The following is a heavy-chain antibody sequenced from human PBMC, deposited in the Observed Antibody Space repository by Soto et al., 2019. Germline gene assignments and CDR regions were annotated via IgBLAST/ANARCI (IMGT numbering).Heavy chain of an antibody. D-gene: IGHD5-12*01. CDR3: ARDNGYDSGAFDI. V-gene: IGHV3-7*01. CDR2: IKQDGSEK. J-gene: IGHJ3*02. Sequence: GGSLRLSCAASGFTFSSYWMSWVRQAPGKGLEWVANIKQDGSEKYYVDSVKGRFTISRDNAKNSLYLQMNSLRAEDTAVYYCARDNGYDSGAFDIWGQGTMVTVSS. CDR1: GFTFSSYW.